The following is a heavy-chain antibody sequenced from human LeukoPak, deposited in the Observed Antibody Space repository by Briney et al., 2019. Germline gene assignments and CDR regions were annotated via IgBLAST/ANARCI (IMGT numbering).Heavy chain of an antibody. CDR1: GFTFSSYA. D-gene: IGHD1-14*01. V-gene: IGHV3-23*01. Sequence: GGSLRLSCAASGFTFSSYAMSWVRQAPGKGLEWVSAISGSGGSTYYADSVKGRFTISRDNAKNSLYLQMNSLRDEDTAVYYCARDVVGEPPNYYYGMDVWGQGTTVTVSS. J-gene: IGHJ6*02. CDR3: ARDVVGEPPNYYYGMDV. CDR2: ISGSGGST.